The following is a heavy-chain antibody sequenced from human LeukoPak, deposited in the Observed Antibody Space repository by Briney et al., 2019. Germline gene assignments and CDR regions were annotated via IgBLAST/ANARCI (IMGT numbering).Heavy chain of an antibody. J-gene: IGHJ4*02. D-gene: IGHD3-10*01. CDR1: GYSFSDYY. CDR2: VDPQDGET. Sequence: GASVKVSCKASGYSFSDYYIHWVKQAPGQVLEWVGRVDPQDGETIYAPKFQDRLTIIADTPTDTAYMEMSSLRLEDTALYFCVTEIFVGSGMNERRFDYWGQGTLVTVSS. CDR3: VTEIFVGSGMNERRFDY. V-gene: IGHV1-69-2*01.